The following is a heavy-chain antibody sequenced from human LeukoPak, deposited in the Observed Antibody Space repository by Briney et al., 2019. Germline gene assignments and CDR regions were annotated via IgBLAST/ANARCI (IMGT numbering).Heavy chain of an antibody. V-gene: IGHV1-2*02. D-gene: IGHD4-11*01. J-gene: IGHJ4*02. CDR1: GYTFTGYY. Sequence: VASVKVSCKASGYTFTGYYMHWVRQAPGQGLEWMGWINPNSGGTNYGQKFQGRVTMTRDTSISTAYMELSRLRSDDTAVYYCARDGDYSNYGFDYWGQGTLVTVSS. CDR2: INPNSGGT. CDR3: ARDGDYSNYGFDY.